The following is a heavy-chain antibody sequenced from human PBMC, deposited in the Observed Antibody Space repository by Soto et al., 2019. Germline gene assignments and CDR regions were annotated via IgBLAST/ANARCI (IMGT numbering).Heavy chain of an antibody. Sequence: QGQLVQSGAEVKKPGASVKVSCKASGYTFTSYGISWLRQAPGQGLEWMGWISAYNGNTNYAQKLQGRVTMTTDTSTSTAYMELRSLRSDDTAVYYCATAVGRQVGATIWFDPWGQGTLVTVSS. CDR3: ATAVGRQVGATIWFDP. D-gene: IGHD1-26*01. CDR1: GYTFTSYG. CDR2: ISAYNGNT. J-gene: IGHJ5*02. V-gene: IGHV1-18*04.